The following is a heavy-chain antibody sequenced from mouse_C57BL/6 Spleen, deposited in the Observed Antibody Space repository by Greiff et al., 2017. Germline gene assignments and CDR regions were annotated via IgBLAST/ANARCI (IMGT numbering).Heavy chain of an antibody. CDR2: INYDGSSH. CDR3: ARGGPALDY. CDR1: GFTFSDYY. Sequence: EVKLMESEGGLVQPGSSMKLSCTASGFTFSDYYMAWVRPVPEKGLEWVANINYDGSSHYYLDTLKGRFIISRDNAKNMLYLQMSSLKSEATATYYCARGGPALDYWGQGTTLTVSS. J-gene: IGHJ2*01. V-gene: IGHV5-16*01.